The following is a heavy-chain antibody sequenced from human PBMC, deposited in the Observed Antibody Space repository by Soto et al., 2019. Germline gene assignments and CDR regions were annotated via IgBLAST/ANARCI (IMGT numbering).Heavy chain of an antibody. CDR1: GFTFSNYV. J-gene: IGHJ3*01. V-gene: IGHV3-23*01. CDR3: AKARGTTTFDL. Sequence: PGGSLRLSCAASGFTFSNYVMTWVRQAPGKGLEWVSSVTGSGANTFDADSVRGRFIISRDNSKNTLYLQMNSLKADDTAVYYCAKARGTTTFDLWGQGTMVTVSS. CDR2: VTGSGANT. D-gene: IGHD4-17*01.